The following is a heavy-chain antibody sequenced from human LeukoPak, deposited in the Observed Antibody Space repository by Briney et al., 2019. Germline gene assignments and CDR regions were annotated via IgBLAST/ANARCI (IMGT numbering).Heavy chain of an antibody. J-gene: IGHJ4*02. CDR3: AKNKWNYDY. Sequence: GGSLRLSCAASGFTFSNYSMSWVRQAPAKGLEWVANIKQDGSEKYYVDSVKGRFTISRDNAKNSLYLQMTSLRAEDTAVYYCAKNKWNYDYWGQGTLVTVSS. V-gene: IGHV3-7*01. D-gene: IGHD1-7*01. CDR1: GFTFSNYS. CDR2: IKQDGSEK.